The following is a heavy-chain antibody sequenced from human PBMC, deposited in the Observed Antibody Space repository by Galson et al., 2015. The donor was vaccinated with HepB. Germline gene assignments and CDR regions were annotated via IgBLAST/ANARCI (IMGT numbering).Heavy chain of an antibody. V-gene: IGHV3-30-3*01. CDR2: ISYDGTNK. D-gene: IGHD4-17*01. Sequence: SLRLSCAASGFTFNSHAMHWVRQAPGKGLEWVALISYDGTNKYYADSVKGRFTIPRDNSKNTLYLQMNSLRAEDTAVFYCARTYATGTYYDYWGQGTLVTVSS. J-gene: IGHJ4*02. CDR3: ARTYATGTYYDY. CDR1: GFTFNSHA.